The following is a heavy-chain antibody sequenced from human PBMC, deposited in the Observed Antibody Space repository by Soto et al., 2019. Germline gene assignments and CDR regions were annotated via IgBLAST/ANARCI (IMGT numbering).Heavy chain of an antibody. Sequence: GGSLRLSCAASGFTFSSYSMNWVRQAPGKGLEWVSYISSSSSTIYYADSVKGRFTISRDNAKNTLYLQMNSLRAEDTAVYYYAKDSLGYGDYSFDYWGQGTLVTVSS. CDR2: ISSSSSTI. V-gene: IGHV3-48*01. D-gene: IGHD4-17*01. CDR3: AKDSLGYGDYSFDY. CDR1: GFTFSSYS. J-gene: IGHJ4*02.